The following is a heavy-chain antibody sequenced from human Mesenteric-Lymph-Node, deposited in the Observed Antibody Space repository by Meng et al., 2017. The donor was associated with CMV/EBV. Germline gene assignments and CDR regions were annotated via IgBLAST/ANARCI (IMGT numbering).Heavy chain of an antibody. Sequence: SETLSLTCTVSGGSISSSSYYWGWIRQPPGKGLEWIGSIYYSGSTYYNPSLKSRVTISVDTSKNQFSLKLSSVTAADTAEYYCASLTTRITITYWGQGTLVTVSS. CDR1: GGSISSSSYY. V-gene: IGHV4-39*01. CDR2: IYYSGST. D-gene: IGHD3-9*01. CDR3: ASLTTRITITY. J-gene: IGHJ4*02.